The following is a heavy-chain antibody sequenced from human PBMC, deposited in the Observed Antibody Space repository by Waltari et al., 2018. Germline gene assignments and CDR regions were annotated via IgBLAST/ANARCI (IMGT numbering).Heavy chain of an antibody. CDR1: GFTVSSNY. Sequence: EVQLVETGGGLIQPGGSLRLSCAASGFTVSSNYMSWVRQAPGKGLEWVSVIYSGGSTYYADSVKGRFTISRDNSKNTLYLQMNSLRAEDTAVYYCARVLRPSPYYFDYWGQGTLVTVSS. CDR3: ARVLRPSPYYFDY. J-gene: IGHJ4*02. V-gene: IGHV3-53*02. CDR2: IYSGGST.